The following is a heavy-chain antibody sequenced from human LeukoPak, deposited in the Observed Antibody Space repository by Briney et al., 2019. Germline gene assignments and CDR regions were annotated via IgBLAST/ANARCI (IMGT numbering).Heavy chain of an antibody. CDR2: ISGSGDKT. J-gene: IGHJ3*02. Sequence: LSGGSLRLSCAASGFTFSSYARSWVRQAPGKGLEWVSAISGSGDKTYYIDSVKGRFTISKDKSKNTLDLQMNSLRAEDTAVYYCAKDLGAGGGSVLDIWGQGTMVTVSS. CDR1: GFTFSSYA. V-gene: IGHV3-23*01. D-gene: IGHD1-26*01. CDR3: AKDLGAGGGSVLDI.